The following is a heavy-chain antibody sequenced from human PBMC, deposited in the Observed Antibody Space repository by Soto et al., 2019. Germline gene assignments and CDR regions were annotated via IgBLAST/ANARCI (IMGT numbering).Heavy chain of an antibody. V-gene: IGHV3-74*01. CDR2: INSDGSST. D-gene: IGHD6-13*01. CDR1: GFTFSSYW. J-gene: IGHJ4*02. CDR3: AIAAAGTDNFDY. Sequence: GSLRLSCAASGFTFSSYWMHWVRQAPGKGLVWVSRINSDGSSTNYADSVKGRFTISRDNAKNTLYLQMNSLRAEDTAVYYCAIAAAGTDNFDYWGLGTLVTVSS.